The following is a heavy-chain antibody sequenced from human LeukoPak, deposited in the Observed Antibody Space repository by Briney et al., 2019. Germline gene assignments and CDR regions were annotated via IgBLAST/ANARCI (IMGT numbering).Heavy chain of an antibody. V-gene: IGHV4-39*07. J-gene: IGHJ6*03. CDR3: ARTTTVTTVVYYYYYYMDV. D-gene: IGHD4-17*01. Sequence: SETLSLTCTVPGGSISSSSYYWGWIRQPPGKGLEWIGNIYYSGSTNYNPSLKSRVTISVDTSKNQFSLKLSSVTAADTAVYYCARTTTVTTVVYYYYYYMDVWGKGTLVTVSS. CDR1: GGSISSSSYY. CDR2: IYYSGST.